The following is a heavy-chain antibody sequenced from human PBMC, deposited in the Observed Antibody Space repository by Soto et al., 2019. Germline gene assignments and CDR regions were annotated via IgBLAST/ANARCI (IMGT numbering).Heavy chain of an antibody. CDR2: IYYSGST. J-gene: IGHJ6*02. Sequence: SETLSLTCTVSGGSISSGGYYWSWIRQHPGKGLEWIGYIYYSGSTYYNPSLKSRVTISVDTSKNQFSLKLSSVTAADTAVYYCARGLDCSGGSCYPYYYYYGMDVWGQGITVTVSS. D-gene: IGHD2-15*01. V-gene: IGHV4-31*03. CDR1: GGSISSGGYY. CDR3: ARGLDCSGGSCYPYYYYYGMDV.